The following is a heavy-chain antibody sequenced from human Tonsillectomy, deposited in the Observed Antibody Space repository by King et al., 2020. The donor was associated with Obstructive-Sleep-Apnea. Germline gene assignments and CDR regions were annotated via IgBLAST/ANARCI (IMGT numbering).Heavy chain of an antibody. V-gene: IGHV4-59*08. CDR2: LHYSGST. D-gene: IGHD6-19*01. J-gene: IGHJ4*02. Sequence: VQLQESGPGLVKPSETLSLTCTVSDDSITTYYWSWIRQPPGKGLEWIGYLHYSGSTNYNPALKSRVSVSKDTSKNQFSLELSSVTAADTAVYYCARHGEDRSGHRIYYFDNWGQGILVTVSS. CDR1: DDSITTYY. CDR3: ARHGEDRSGHRIYYFDN.